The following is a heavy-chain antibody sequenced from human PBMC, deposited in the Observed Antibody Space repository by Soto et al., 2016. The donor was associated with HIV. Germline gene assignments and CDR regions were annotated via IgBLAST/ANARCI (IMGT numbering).Heavy chain of an antibody. CDR2: IWYDGSNK. D-gene: IGHD2-15*01. CDR3: TRVGVAWFDS. Sequence: VQLVESGGGVVQPGRSLRLSCVASGFTFSSYGIHWVRQAPGKGLEWVAVIWYDGSNKYYADSVKGRFTISRDNSKNTLYLQMNSLRAEDTAVYYCTRVGVAWFDSWGQGNPGHRLL. CDR1: GFTFSSYG. V-gene: IGHV3-33*01. J-gene: IGHJ5*01.